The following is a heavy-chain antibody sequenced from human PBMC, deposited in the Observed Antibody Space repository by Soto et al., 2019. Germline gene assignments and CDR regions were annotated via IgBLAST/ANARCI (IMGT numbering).Heavy chain of an antibody. CDR2: ISAGNGNT. Sequence: GASVKVSCKASGYTFTSYAMHWVRQAPGQRLEWMGWISAGNGNTKYSQKFQGRVTITRDTSASTAYMELSSLRSEDTAVYYCARDSYSGYDYYYYYYMDVWGKGTTVTVSS. D-gene: IGHD5-12*01. V-gene: IGHV1-3*01. J-gene: IGHJ6*03. CDR1: GYTFTSYA. CDR3: ARDSYSGYDYYYYYYMDV.